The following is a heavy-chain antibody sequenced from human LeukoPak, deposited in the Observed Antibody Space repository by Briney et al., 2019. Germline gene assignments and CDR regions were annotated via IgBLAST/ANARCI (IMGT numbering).Heavy chain of an antibody. J-gene: IGHJ4*02. CDR3: TRVGEMATIPYFDY. Sequence: GGSLRLSCTASGFTFGDYAMSWVRQAPGKGLESVGFIRSKAYGGTTEYAASVKGRFTISRDDSKSIAYLQMNSLKTEDTAVYYCTRVGEMATIPYFDYWGQGTLVTVSS. CDR1: GFTFGDYA. CDR2: IRSKAYGGTT. D-gene: IGHD5-24*01. V-gene: IGHV3-49*04.